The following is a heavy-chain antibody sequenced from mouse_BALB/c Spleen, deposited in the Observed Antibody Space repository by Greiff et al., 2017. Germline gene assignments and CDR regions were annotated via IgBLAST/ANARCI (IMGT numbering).Heavy chain of an antibody. V-gene: IGHV3-6*02. J-gene: IGHJ4*01. Sequence: EVQLQESGPGLVKPSQSLSLTCSVTGYSITSGYYWNWIRQFPGNKLEWMGYISYDGSNNYNPSLKNRISITRDTSKNQFFLKLNSVTTEDTATYYCARHYYGSSSAMDYWGQGTSVTVSS. CDR2: ISYDGSN. D-gene: IGHD1-1*01. CDR1: GYSITSGYY. CDR3: ARHYYGSSSAMDY.